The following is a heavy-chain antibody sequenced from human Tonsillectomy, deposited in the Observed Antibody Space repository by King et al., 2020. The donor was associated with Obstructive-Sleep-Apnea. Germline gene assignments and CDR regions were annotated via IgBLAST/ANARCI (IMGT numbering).Heavy chain of an antibody. D-gene: IGHD2-2*01. Sequence: VQLVESGGGLVQPGGSLRLSCAASGFTFSSYAMTWVRQAPGKGLEWVTATSGSGGSTYYADSVKGRFTISRDNSKNTLYLQMNSLRAEDTAVYYCAKSITPRADIVVEPAAAADTFDPWGQGTLVTVSS. CDR1: GFTFSSYA. CDR3: AKSITPRADIVVEPAAAADTFDP. J-gene: IGHJ5*02. CDR2: TSGSGGST. V-gene: IGHV3-23*04.